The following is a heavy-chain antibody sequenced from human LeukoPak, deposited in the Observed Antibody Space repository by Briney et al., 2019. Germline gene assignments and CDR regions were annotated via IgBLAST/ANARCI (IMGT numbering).Heavy chain of an antibody. CDR2: INQDGSAM. CDR1: GFTLSGHW. CDR3: ARWEIRGTAHQLDY. Sequence: GGSLRLSCAASGFTLSGHWMTWVRQAPGKGLEWVANINQDGSAMYYVDSVKGRFTISRDNAENSMYLQMNSLRAEDTAVYFCARWEIRGTAHQLDYWGQGTLVTVSS. D-gene: IGHD1-7*01. J-gene: IGHJ4*02. V-gene: IGHV3-7*01.